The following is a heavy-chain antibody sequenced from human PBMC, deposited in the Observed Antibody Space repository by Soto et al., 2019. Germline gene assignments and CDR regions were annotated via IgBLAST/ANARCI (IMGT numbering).Heavy chain of an antibody. Sequence: SLRLSCAASGFTFDDYAMHWVRQAPGKGLEWVSGISWNSGSIGYADSVKGRFTISRDNAKNSLYLQMNSLRAEDTALYYCAKSLRVKSDYYYGMDVWGQGTTVTVSS. J-gene: IGHJ6*02. CDR1: GFTFDDYA. CDR2: ISWNSGSI. V-gene: IGHV3-9*01. CDR3: AKSLRVKSDYYYGMDV.